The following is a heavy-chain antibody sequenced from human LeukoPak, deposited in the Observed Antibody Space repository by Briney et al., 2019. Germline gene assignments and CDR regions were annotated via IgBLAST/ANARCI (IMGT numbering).Heavy chain of an antibody. D-gene: IGHD3-22*01. J-gene: IGHJ4*02. CDR2: INHSGST. Sequence: PSETLSLTCAVYGGSFSGYYWSWIRQPPGKGLEWIGEINHSGSTNYNASLKSRVTISVDTSKNQFSLKLSSVTAADTAVYYCARSYDSSGYSHWGRGTLVTVSS. CDR3: ARSYDSSGYSH. V-gene: IGHV4-34*01. CDR1: GGSFSGYY.